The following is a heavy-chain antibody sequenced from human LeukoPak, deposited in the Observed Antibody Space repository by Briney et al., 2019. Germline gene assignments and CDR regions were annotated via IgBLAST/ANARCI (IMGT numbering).Heavy chain of an antibody. Sequence: PSETLSLTCTVSGGSISSGDYFWSWIRQPPGKGLEWIGYIYYSGSTYYNPSLKSRVTISVDTSKNQFSLKLSSVTAADTAVYYCARADSGWYRDADAFDIWGQGTMVTVSS. D-gene: IGHD6-19*01. CDR3: ARADSGWYRDADAFDI. CDR2: IYYSGST. CDR1: GGSISSGDYF. V-gene: IGHV4-30-4*01. J-gene: IGHJ3*02.